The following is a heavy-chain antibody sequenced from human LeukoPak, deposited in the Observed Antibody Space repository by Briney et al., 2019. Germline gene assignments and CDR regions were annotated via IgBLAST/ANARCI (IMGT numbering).Heavy chain of an antibody. J-gene: IGHJ3*02. D-gene: IGHD6-19*01. CDR1: GFTFSSYT. CDR3: ARSTVAATVAFDI. CDR2: ISSSSYI. V-gene: IGHV3-21*01. Sequence: PGGSLRLSCAASGFTFSSYTMNWVRQAPGKGLEWVSSISSSSYIYYADSVKGRFTISRDNAKNSLYLQMNSLGAEDTAVYYCARSTVAATVAFDIWGQGTMVTVSS.